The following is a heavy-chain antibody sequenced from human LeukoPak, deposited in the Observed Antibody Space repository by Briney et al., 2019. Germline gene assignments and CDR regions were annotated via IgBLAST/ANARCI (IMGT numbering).Heavy chain of an antibody. Sequence: ASVKVSCKTSEYTFTDYYLHWVRQAPGQGLEWMGWINPNSGGISSAQKFQGRVTMTRDTSITTVYMELRSLRSDDTAVYYCASGRWYFDLWGRGTLVTVSS. V-gene: IGHV1-2*02. CDR2: INPNSGGI. CDR3: ASGRWYFDL. CDR1: EYTFTDYY. J-gene: IGHJ2*01.